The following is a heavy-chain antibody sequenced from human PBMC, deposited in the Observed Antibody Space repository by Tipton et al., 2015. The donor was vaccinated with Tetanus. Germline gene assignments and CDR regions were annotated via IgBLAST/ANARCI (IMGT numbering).Heavy chain of an antibody. CDR3: ARGGETIL. CDR1: GGTFTNYA. CDR2: ISGYSGNT. Sequence: QLVQSGAEVKKPGSSVKVSCKASGGTFTNYALSWVRQAPGQGLEWVGSISGYSGNTRYAQNLQGRVTMTTDSSTSTAYMELRSLRSDDTAVYYCARGGETILWGQGTLVTVSS. J-gene: IGHJ4*02. D-gene: IGHD1/OR15-1a*01. V-gene: IGHV1-18*01.